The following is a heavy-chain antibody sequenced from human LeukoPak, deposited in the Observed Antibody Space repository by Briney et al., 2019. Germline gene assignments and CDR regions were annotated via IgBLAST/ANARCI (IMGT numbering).Heavy chain of an antibody. J-gene: IGHJ4*02. CDR2: ISSSSSYI. CDR3: ASNHLGVVTAKFDY. CDR1: GITFSTYS. V-gene: IGHV3-21*01. Sequence: PGGSLRLSCAASGITFSTYSMNWVRQAPGEGLEWVSSISSSSSYIYYADSVKGRFTISRDNAKNSLYLQMNSLRAEDTAVYYCASNHLGVVTAKFDYWGQGTLVTVSS. D-gene: IGHD2-21*02.